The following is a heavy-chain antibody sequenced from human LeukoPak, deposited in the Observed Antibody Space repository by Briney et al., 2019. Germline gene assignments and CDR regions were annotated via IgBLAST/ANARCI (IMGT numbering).Heavy chain of an antibody. V-gene: IGHV3-23*01. Sequence: GGSLRLSCAASGFTFSNYAMSWVRQAPGKGLEWVSSIGGSGGITYYADSVKGRFTISRGNSKNTLYPQVNSLRGEDTAVYYCAKVSAYSNSRGFSDYWGQGTLVTVSS. CDR2: IGGSGGIT. CDR3: AKVSAYSNSRGFSDY. CDR1: GFTFSNYA. J-gene: IGHJ4*02. D-gene: IGHD6-6*01.